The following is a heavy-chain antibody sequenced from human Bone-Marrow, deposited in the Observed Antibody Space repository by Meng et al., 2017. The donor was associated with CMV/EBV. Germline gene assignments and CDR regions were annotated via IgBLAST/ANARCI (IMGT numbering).Heavy chain of an antibody. CDR1: FSSYA. V-gene: IGHV3-23*01. CDR3: ATLGDIVVVPAASRFNWFDP. Sequence: FSSYAMSWVRQAPGKGLEWVSTISGSGGDTFYADPVKGRFTISRDNSKNTLYLQMNSLRAEDTAVYYCATLGDIVVVPAASRFNWFDPWGQGTLVTVSS. J-gene: IGHJ5*02. D-gene: IGHD2-2*01. CDR2: ISGSGGDT.